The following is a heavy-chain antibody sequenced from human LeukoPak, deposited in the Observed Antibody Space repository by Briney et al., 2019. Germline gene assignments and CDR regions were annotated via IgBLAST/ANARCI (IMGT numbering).Heavy chain of an antibody. CDR2: IRSKANNYAT. J-gene: IGHJ4*02. CDR1: GFTFSGSA. D-gene: IGHD2/OR15-2a*01. V-gene: IGHV3-73*01. Sequence: GGSLRLSCAASGFTFSGSAMHWVRQASGKGLEWVGRIRSKANNYATAYGASVKGRFTISRDDSENTAYLQMNSLKTEDTAIYYCTRLSSFDYWGQGTLVTVSS. CDR3: TRLSSFDY.